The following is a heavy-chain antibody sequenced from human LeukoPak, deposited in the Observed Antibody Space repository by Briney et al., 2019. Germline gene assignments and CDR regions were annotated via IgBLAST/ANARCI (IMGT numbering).Heavy chain of an antibody. J-gene: IGHJ4*02. CDR1: GGSFSGYY. D-gene: IGHD7-27*01. V-gene: IGHV4-34*01. CDR3: AGTGDMDDY. Sequence: SETLSLTCAVYGGSFSGYYWSWIRQPPGKGLEWIGEINHSGSTSYNPSLKSRVTISVDTSKNQFSLKLSSVTAADTAVYYCAGTGDMDDYWGQGTLVTVSS. CDR2: INHSGST.